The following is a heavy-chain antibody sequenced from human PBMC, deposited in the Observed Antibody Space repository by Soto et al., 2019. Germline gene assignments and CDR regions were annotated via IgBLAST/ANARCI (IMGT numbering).Heavy chain of an antibody. J-gene: IGHJ6*04. D-gene: IGHD4-17*01. CDR1: GYTFTSYA. CDR3: ARVGYCDDLNPKYYYGMDG. Sequence: GASVKVSCKASGYTFTSYAMHWVRQAPGQRLEWMGWINAGNGNTKYSQKFQGRVTMTRDTSTSTVYMELSSLRSEDTAVYYCARVGYCDDLNPKYYYGMDGWGKGTTVTV. V-gene: IGHV1-3*01. CDR2: INAGNGNT.